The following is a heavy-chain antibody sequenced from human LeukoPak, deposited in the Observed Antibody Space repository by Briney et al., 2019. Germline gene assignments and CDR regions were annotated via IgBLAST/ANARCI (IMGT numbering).Heavy chain of an antibody. CDR3: AKDPSGYYYGSGSYYTPYYYYYMDV. CDR2: ISISSSYR. D-gene: IGHD3-10*01. V-gene: IGHV3-21*01. Sequence: GGSLRLSCAASGFTFSSYSMNWVRQAPGKGLEWVSSISISSSYRYYADSVKGRFTISRDNAKNSLYVQMNSLRAEDTAVYYCAKDPSGYYYGSGSYYTPYYYYYMDVWGKGTTVTVSS. CDR1: GFTFSSYS. J-gene: IGHJ6*03.